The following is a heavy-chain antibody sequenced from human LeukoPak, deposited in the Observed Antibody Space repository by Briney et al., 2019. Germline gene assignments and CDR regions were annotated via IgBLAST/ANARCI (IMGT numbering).Heavy chain of an antibody. CDR2: AYHSDYT. CDR1: GDSITTTHW. Sequence: SETLSLTCTVSGDSITTTHWWSWVRQSPGKGLEWIANAYHSDYTNYNPSLKGRATISVDKSKNQLSLKLSSVTAADTAVYYCARDPVRDGAARDYWGQGTLVTVSS. D-gene: IGHD6-13*01. V-gene: IGHV4-4*02. CDR3: ARDPVRDGAARDY. J-gene: IGHJ4*02.